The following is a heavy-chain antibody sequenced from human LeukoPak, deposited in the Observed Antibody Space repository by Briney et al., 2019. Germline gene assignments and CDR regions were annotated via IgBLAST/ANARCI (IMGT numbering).Heavy chain of an antibody. J-gene: IGHJ4*02. CDR1: DGSINSYY. V-gene: IGHV4-59*01. D-gene: IGHD1-1*01. Sequence: SETLSLTCSVSDGSINSYYWNWIRRPPGKGLEWIGYIYYNGNTNYSPSLKSRVTMSVDTSKNLFSLKVSSVTAADTAVYYCARGGERDGYFDYWGQGTLVTVSS. CDR3: ARGGERDGYFDY. CDR2: IYYNGNT.